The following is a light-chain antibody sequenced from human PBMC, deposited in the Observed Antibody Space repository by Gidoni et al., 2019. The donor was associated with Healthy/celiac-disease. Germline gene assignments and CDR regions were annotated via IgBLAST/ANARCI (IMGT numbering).Light chain of an antibody. J-gene: IGKJ2*01. CDR1: QSLLHSNGYNY. V-gene: IGKV2-28*01. CDR3: MQALQTHT. Sequence: DIVMTQSPLSLPVTPGEPASISCRSSQSLLHSNGYNYLDWYLQKPGPSPQLLIYLGSNRASGVPDRFSGSGSGTDFTLKISRVEAEDVGVYYCMQALQTHTFXXXTKLEIK. CDR2: LGS.